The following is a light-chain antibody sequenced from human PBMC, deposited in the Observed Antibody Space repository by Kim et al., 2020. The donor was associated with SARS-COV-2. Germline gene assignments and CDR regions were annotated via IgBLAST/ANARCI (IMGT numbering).Light chain of an antibody. CDR2: AAS. J-gene: IGKJ2*01. CDR1: QTVTSSY. Sequence: EIVLTQSPGALTLSPGERATLSCRASQTVTSSYVAWFQHKRGQAPRLLISAASRRATGIPDRFSGSGSGTAFTLTINRVEPEDSAVYFCQQYGTSPQTFGQGTQLEI. V-gene: IGKV3-20*01. CDR3: QQYGTSPQT.